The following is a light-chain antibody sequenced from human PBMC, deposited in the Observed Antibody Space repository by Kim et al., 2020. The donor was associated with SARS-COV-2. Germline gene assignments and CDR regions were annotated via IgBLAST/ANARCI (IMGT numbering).Light chain of an antibody. CDR3: HQYSTLPWT. CDR2: WAS. J-gene: IGKJ1*01. Sequence: DIVMIQSPDSLAVSLGERAAINCKSSQSLLLTSNNKNYLAWYQQKPGQPPRLLFYWASTRESGVPARFTASGSGTDFTLTISTLQAEDVALYFRHQYSTLPWTFGRGTKVDIK. V-gene: IGKV4-1*01. CDR1: QSLLLTSNNKNY.